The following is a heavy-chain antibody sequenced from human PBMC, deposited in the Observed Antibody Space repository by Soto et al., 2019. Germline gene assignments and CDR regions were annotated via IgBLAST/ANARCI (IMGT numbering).Heavy chain of an antibody. J-gene: IGHJ4*02. Sequence: SQTLALTKSVSGGYITGHFRTWILQTTGKGLEWIGYIYHRGNTNYNPSLKSRVTFSVDTSKNQFSLKLSSVTAADTAVYFRERDMYYDSTGALDFWGQGTLVTVSS. CDR1: GGYITGHF. CDR3: ERDMYYDSTGALDF. CDR2: IYHRGNT. V-gene: IGHV4-59*11. D-gene: IGHD3-22*01.